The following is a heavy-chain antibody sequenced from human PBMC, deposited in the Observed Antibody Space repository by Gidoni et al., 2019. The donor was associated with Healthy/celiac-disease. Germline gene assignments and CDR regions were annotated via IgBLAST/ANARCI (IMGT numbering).Heavy chain of an antibody. CDR2: INHSGST. D-gene: IGHD2-15*01. CDR3: ARERGVVAATYYYYYYMDV. CDR1: GGSFSGYS. J-gene: IGHJ6*03. Sequence: QVQLQQWGAGLLKPSETMSLTCAVNGGSFSGYSWSWIRQPPGKGLEWIGEINHSGSTNYNPSLKSRVTISVDTSKNQFSLKLSSVTAADTAVYYCARERGVVAATYYYYYYMDVWGKGTTVTVSS. V-gene: IGHV4-34*01.